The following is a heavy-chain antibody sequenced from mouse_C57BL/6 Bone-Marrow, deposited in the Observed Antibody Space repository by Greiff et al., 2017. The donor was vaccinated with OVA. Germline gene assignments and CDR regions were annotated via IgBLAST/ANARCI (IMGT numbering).Heavy chain of an antibody. Sequence: VQPGGSLKLSCAASGFTFSSYAMSWVRQTPEKRLEWVATISDGGSYTYYPDNVKGRFTISRDNAKNNLYLQMSHLKSEDTAMYYCARGGPTIVTTWYFDVWGTGTTVTVSS. J-gene: IGHJ1*03. CDR1: GFTFSSYA. V-gene: IGHV5-4*03. CDR3: ARGGPTIVTTWYFDV. D-gene: IGHD2-5*01. CDR2: ISDGGSYT.